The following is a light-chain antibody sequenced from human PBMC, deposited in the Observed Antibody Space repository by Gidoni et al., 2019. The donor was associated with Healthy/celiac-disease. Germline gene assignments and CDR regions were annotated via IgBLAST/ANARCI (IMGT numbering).Light chain of an antibody. Sequence: DIQMTQSPSSLSASVGARVTITCRASQSISSYLNWYQQKPGKAPKLLIYAASSLQSGVPSRFSGSGSGTDFTRTISSLQPEDFATYYCQQGYSTLLTFGGGTKVEIK. CDR2: AAS. CDR3: QQGYSTLLT. V-gene: IGKV1-39*01. J-gene: IGKJ4*01. CDR1: QSISSY.